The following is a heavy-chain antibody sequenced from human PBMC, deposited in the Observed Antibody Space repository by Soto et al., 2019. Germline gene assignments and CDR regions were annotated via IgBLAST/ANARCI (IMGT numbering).Heavy chain of an antibody. CDR3: ARDARIVVVPAAMPAAYGMDV. V-gene: IGHV1-18*01. CDR2: ISAYNGNT. J-gene: IGHJ6*02. Sequence: ASVKVSCKASGYTFTSYGISWVRQAPGQGLEWMGWISAYNGNTNYAQKFQGWVTMTRDTSISTAYMELSRLRSDDTAVYYCARDARIVVVPAAMPAAYGMDVWGQGTTVTVSS. CDR1: GYTFTSYG. D-gene: IGHD2-2*01.